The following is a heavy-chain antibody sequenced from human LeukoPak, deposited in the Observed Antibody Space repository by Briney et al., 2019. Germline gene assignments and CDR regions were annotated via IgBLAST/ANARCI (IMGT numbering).Heavy chain of an antibody. CDR2: IYYSGST. V-gene: IGHV4-39*07. CDR1: GNSITNTKYY. Sequence: NSSETLSLTCTVSGNSITNTKYYWGWIRQPPGKNLEWIGTIYYSGSTFYNPSFETRVTMSVDTSKNQFSLKLSSVTAADTAVYYCARLNYDILTGYYLDYWGQGTLVTVSS. J-gene: IGHJ4*02. D-gene: IGHD3-9*01. CDR3: ARLNYDILTGYYLDY.